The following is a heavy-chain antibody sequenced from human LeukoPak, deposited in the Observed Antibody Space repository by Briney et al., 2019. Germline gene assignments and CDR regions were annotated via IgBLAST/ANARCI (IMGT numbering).Heavy chain of an antibody. D-gene: IGHD3-10*01. CDR3: ARDSRTYYYGSGSYYKVGRLDF. CDR1: GESFSSYQ. CDR2: FIPVFERS. J-gene: IGHJ4*02. Sequence: SLKVSCKSSGESFSSYQITWVRQAPGQGLEWMGGFIPVFERSTYAQKFQGRVTMTADESTNTAYMELSSLTSEDTAVYYCARDSRTYYYGSGSYYKVGRLDFWGQGTLVTVSS. V-gene: IGHV1-69*01.